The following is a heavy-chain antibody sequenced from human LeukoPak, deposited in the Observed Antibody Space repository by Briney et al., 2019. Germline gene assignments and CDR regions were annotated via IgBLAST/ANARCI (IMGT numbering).Heavy chain of an antibody. CDR2: IYYTGNT. V-gene: IGHV4-39*07. CDR3: AREGYCSGTSCYNFNY. CDR1: GDSITGYY. D-gene: IGHD2-2*02. J-gene: IGHJ4*02. Sequence: SETLSLTCSVSGDSITGYYWGWIRQPPGKGLEWIGNIYYTGNTYYNSSLKSRVTISLDTSKNQFSLNLSSVTAADTAVYYCAREGYCSGTSCYNFNYWGQGTLVTVSS.